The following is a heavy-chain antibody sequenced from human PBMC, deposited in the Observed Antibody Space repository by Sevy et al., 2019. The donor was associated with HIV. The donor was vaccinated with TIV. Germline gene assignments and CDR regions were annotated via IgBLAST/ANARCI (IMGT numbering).Heavy chain of an antibody. CDR2: ISGSGGST. Sequence: GGSLRLSCAASGFTFSSYAMSWVRQAPGEGLEWVSAISGSGGSTYYADSVKGRFTISRDNSKNTLYLQMNSLRAEDTAVYYCAKRGVAAAGPSPHGMDVWGQGTTVTVSS. V-gene: IGHV3-23*01. CDR3: AKRGVAAAGPSPHGMDV. J-gene: IGHJ6*02. D-gene: IGHD6-13*01. CDR1: GFTFSSYA.